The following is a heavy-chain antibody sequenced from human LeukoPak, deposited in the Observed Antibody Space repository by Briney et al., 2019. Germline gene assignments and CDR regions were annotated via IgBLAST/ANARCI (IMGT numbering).Heavy chain of an antibody. CDR1: GFTVSSNY. Sequence: GGSLRLSCAASGFTVSSNYMSWVRQAPGKGLEWVSVIYSGGSTYHADSVKGRFTISRDNSKNTLSLQMNSLRAEDTAVYYCAKWYYYDSSGYVWGQGTLVTVSS. CDR3: AKWYYYDSSGYV. CDR2: IYSGGST. D-gene: IGHD3-22*01. V-gene: IGHV3-53*01. J-gene: IGHJ4*02.